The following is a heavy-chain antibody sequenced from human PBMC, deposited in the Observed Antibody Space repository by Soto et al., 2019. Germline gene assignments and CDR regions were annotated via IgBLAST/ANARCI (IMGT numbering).Heavy chain of an antibody. CDR1: GITFSNAW. CDR2: IRSKTDGGTT. D-gene: IGHD6-13*01. V-gene: IGHV3-15*01. J-gene: IGHJ3*02. Sequence: GGSLRLSCAASGITFSNAWMNWVRQAPGKGLEYIGRIRSKTDGGTTEYAAPVEGRFTISRDGSKNTLYLQMGGLKTEDTAVYYCTTTRPGTNVFDNWGQGTLVTVSS. CDR3: TTTRPGTNVFDN.